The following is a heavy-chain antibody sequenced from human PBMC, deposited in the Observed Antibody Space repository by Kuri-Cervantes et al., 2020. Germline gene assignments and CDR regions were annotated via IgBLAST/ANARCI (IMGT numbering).Heavy chain of an antibody. CDR2: INPSGGST. D-gene: IGHD3-22*01. Sequence: AAVKVSCKASGYTFTSYYMHWVRQAPGQGLEWMGIINPSGGSTSYPQKFQGRVTMTRDTSTSTVYMELSSLRSEDTAVYYCARVDHYYDSSGWVFDYWGQGTLVTVSS. CDR3: ARVDHYYDSSGWVFDY. V-gene: IGHV1-46*01. CDR1: GYTFTSYY. J-gene: IGHJ4*02.